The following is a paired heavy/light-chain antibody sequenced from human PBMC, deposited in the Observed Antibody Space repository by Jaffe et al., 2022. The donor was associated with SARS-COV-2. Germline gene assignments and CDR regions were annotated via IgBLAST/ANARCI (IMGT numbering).Light chain of an antibody. V-gene: IGLV1-51*01. CDR2: DNN. CDR1: SSNIGSNY. CDR3: GTWDSGLSDGV. Sequence: QSVLTQPPSVSAAPGQKVTISCSGSSSNIGSNYVSWYQQLPGTAPKLLIYDNNKRPSGIPDRFSGSKFGTSATLGITGLQTGDEADYYCGTWDSGLSDGVFGGGTKLTVL. J-gene: IGLJ2*01.
Heavy chain of an antibody. D-gene: IGHD3-16*01. CDR1: GYTFTSYD. V-gene: IGHV1-8*01. Sequence: QVQLVQSGAEVKKPGASVKVSCEASGYTFTSYDINWVRQAAGQGLEWMGWMNPNSGNTGNAQKFQGRVTMTRDTSISTAYMELSSLRSEDTAVYYCARGLRLGRFLDYDYWGQGTLVTVS. J-gene: IGHJ4*02. CDR3: ARGLRLGRFLDYDY. CDR2: MNPNSGNT.